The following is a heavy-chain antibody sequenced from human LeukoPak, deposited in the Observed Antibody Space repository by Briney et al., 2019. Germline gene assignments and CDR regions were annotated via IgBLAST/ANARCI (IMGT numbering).Heavy chain of an antibody. V-gene: IGHV4-30-4*01. Sequence: SETLSLTCTVSGGSISSGDYYWSWIRQPPGKGLEWIGYIYYSGSTYYNPSLKSRVTISVDTSKNQFSLKLSSVTAADTAVYYCARAPLTGYQIDYWGQGTLVTVSS. J-gene: IGHJ4*02. CDR3: ARAPLTGYQIDY. CDR1: GGSISSGDYY. D-gene: IGHD3-9*01. CDR2: IYYSGST.